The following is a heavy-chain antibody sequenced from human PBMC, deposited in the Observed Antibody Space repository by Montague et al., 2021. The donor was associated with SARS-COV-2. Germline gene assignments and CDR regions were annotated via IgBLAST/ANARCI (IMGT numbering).Heavy chain of an antibody. CDR1: GFSLSTSGVG. Sequence: PALVKPTQTFTLTCTFSGFSLSTSGVGVGWIRQPPGKALEWLALIYWDDDKRYSPSLESRLTITKDTSKNQVVLTMTNMDPVDTATYYCAHRRGLLLSDAFDIWGQGTMVTVSS. CDR3: AHRRGLLLSDAFDI. J-gene: IGHJ3*02. V-gene: IGHV2-5*02. CDR2: IYWDDDK. D-gene: IGHD1-26*01.